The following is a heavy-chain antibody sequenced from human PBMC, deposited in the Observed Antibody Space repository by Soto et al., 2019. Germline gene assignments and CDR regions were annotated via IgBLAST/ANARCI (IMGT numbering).Heavy chain of an antibody. CDR2: IDNSGST. V-gene: IGHV4-4*07. Sequence: KPSETLSLTCTVSGGSISNYFCNWIRQPAGKGLEWIGRIDNSGSTSYNPSLKSRITMSADTSRNQFSLKLNSVTAADTAVYYCARGGQDFWSGPFDYWGQGTLVTVSS. J-gene: IGHJ4*02. D-gene: IGHD3-3*01. CDR3: ARGGQDFWSGPFDY. CDR1: GGSISNYF.